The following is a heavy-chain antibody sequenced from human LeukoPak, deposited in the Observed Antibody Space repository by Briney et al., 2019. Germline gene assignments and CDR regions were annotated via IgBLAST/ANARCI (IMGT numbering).Heavy chain of an antibody. J-gene: IGHJ4*02. CDR3: ARVPGYSSSWYFDY. D-gene: IGHD6-13*01. CDR1: GDSVPSKSAA. V-gene: IGHV6-1*01. Sequence: SQTLSLTCAISGDSVPSKSAAWNWIRQSPSRGLEWLGRTYYRSKWYNDYAVSVKNRISINPDTSKNQFSLQLNSVTPEDTAVYYCARVPGYSSSWYFDYWGQGTLVTVSS. CDR2: TYYRSKWYN.